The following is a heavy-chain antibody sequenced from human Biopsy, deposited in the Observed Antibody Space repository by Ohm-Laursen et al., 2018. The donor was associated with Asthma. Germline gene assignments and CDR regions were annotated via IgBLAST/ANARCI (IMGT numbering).Heavy chain of an antibody. V-gene: IGHV3-30*18. D-gene: IGHD3-3*01. CDR2: MSFDGRQT. CDR1: GFSFNSYG. J-gene: IGHJ3*02. Sequence: SLRLSCAASGFSFNSYGMHWVRQAPGKGLEWVAVMSFDGRQTYYADSVKGRFTISRDNSKNTLYLQKNSLRAEDTAVYYCAKERYYDFWSGYPIWGQGTMVTVSS. CDR3: AKERYYDFWSGYPI.